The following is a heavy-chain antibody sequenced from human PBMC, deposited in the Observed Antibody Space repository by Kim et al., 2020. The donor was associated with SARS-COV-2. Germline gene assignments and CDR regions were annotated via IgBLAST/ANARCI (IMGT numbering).Heavy chain of an antibody. CDR1: GGSISSYY. Sequence: SETLSLTCTVSGGSISSYYWSWIRQPPGKGLEWIGYIYYSGSTNYNPSLTSRVTISVDTSKNQFSLKLSSVTAADTAAYYCARPGKNDAFDNWGQGTMVT. J-gene: IGHJ3*02. CDR3: ARPGKNDAFDN. CDR2: IYYSGST. V-gene: IGHV4-59*08.